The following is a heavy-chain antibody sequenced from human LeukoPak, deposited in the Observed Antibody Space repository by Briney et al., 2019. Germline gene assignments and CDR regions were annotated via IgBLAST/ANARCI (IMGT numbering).Heavy chain of an antibody. CDR1: GFTFSRYT. V-gene: IGHV3-7*04. Sequence: GGPLRLSCAASGFTFSRYTMTWVRQAPGKGLEWVANIKQDGSEKYYVDSVKGRFTISKDNAKNSLYLQMNSLRADDTAVYYCATDLSRSFSMIRGLIQHREFDFWGRGTLVTVSS. D-gene: IGHD3-10*01. J-gene: IGHJ4*02. CDR2: IKQDGSEK. CDR3: ATDLSRSFSMIRGLIQHREFDF.